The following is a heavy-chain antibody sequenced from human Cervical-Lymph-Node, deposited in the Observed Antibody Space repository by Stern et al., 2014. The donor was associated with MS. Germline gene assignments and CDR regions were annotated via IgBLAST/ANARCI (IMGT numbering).Heavy chain of an antibody. J-gene: IGHJ3*02. D-gene: IGHD3-3*01. Sequence: EVQLEESGGGLIQPGGSLRLSCAAPGFTVSNNYMSWVRQAPGKGLELVSLIYTDGSTYYAGSVNGRFTISRASSKDKLFLQMNSLRAEDTAVYYCARAIFGVNTAAMAPDAFDTWGQGTMVTVSS. CDR1: GFTVSNNY. V-gene: IGHV3-53*01. CDR2: IYTDGST. CDR3: ARAIFGVNTAAMAPDAFDT.